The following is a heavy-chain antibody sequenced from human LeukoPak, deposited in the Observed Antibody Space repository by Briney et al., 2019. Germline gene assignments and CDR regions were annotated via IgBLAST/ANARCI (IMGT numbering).Heavy chain of an antibody. Sequence: ASVKVSCKASGYTFTSYYMHWVRQAPGQGLEWMGIINPSGGSTSYAQKFQGRVTMTRDTSTSTAYMELSSLRSEDTAVYYCARERVDYYYDSSGYYHLFDYWGQGTLVTVSS. V-gene: IGHV1-46*01. CDR1: GYTFTSYY. CDR3: ARERVDYYYDSSGYYHLFDY. D-gene: IGHD3-22*01. J-gene: IGHJ4*02. CDR2: INPSGGST.